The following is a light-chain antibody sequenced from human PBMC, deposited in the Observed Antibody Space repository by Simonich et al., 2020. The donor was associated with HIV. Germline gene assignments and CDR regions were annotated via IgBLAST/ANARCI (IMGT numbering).Light chain of an antibody. CDR1: VLAKKY. CDR3: QSYDSRLSGPV. Sequence: SYELTQPSSVSVSPGQTARITCSGDVLAKKYVRWFQQKPGQAPVLVIYKDRERPSGVPDRFSGSKSGTSASLAITGLQAEDEADYYCQSYDSRLSGPVFGNGTNVNVL. V-gene: IGLV3-27*01. J-gene: IGLJ1*01. CDR2: KDR.